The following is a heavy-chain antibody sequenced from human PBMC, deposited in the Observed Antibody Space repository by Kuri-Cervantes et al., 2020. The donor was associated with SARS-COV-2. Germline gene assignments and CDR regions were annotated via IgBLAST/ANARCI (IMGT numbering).Heavy chain of an antibody. CDR2: IYSGGST. D-gene: IGHD3-22*01. CDR3: VTMILNTFDY. V-gene: IGHV3-66*02. CDR1: GFTVSSNY. Sequence: GESLKISCAASGFTVSSNYMSWVRQAPGKGLEWVSVIYSGGSTYYADSVKGRSTISRDNSKNTLYLQMNSLRAEDTAVYYCVTMILNTFDYWGQGTLVTVSS. J-gene: IGHJ4*02.